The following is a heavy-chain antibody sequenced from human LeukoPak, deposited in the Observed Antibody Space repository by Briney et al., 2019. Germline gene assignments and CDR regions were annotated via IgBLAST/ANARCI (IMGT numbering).Heavy chain of an antibody. CDR1: GGSISSSSYY. CDR3: ARQAPGYSYGYVY. Sequence: SETLSLTCTVSGGSISSSSYYWGWIRQPPGKGLEWIGSIYYSGSTYYNPSLKSRVTISVDTSKNQFSLKLSSVTAADTAVYYCARQAPGYSYGYVYWGQGTLVTVSS. CDR2: IYYSGST. J-gene: IGHJ4*02. D-gene: IGHD5-18*01. V-gene: IGHV4-39*01.